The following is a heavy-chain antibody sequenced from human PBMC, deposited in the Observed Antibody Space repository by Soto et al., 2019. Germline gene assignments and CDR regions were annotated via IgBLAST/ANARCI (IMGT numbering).Heavy chain of an antibody. Sequence: EVQLVESGGGLVQPGGSLRLSCAASGFTFSSYSMNWVRQAPGKGLEWVSYIGSSSSTIYYADSVKGRFTISRDNAKNSLYLQMNSLRDEDTAVYYCARKNTYYYDSSGRMDVWGQGTTVTVSS. D-gene: IGHD3-22*01. J-gene: IGHJ6*02. CDR2: IGSSSSTI. V-gene: IGHV3-48*02. CDR3: ARKNTYYYDSSGRMDV. CDR1: GFTFSSYS.